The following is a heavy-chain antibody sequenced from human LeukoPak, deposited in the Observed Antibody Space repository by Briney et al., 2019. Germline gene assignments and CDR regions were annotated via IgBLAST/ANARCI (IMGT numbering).Heavy chain of an antibody. Sequence: SETLSLTCTVSGGSISSYYWSWIRQPPGKGLEWVGYIYYSGSTNYNPSLKSRVTISVDTSKNQFSLKLSSVTAADTAVYYCARGDYYYYYGMDVWGQGTTVTVSS. CDR2: IYYSGST. CDR3: ARGDYYYYYGMDV. CDR1: GGSISSYY. V-gene: IGHV4-59*01. J-gene: IGHJ6*02.